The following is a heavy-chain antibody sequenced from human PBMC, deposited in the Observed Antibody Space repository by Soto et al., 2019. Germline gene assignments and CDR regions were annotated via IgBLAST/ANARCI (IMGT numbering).Heavy chain of an antibody. D-gene: IGHD3-10*01. Sequence: GASVKVSCKASGGTFSNDPITWVRQAPGQGLEWMGRIIPILGTANYAQKFQGRVTIIADTSTRIAYMELSSLTSEDTAVYYCASGRDWFDPWGQGTLVTVSS. J-gene: IGHJ5*02. V-gene: IGHV1-69*08. CDR3: ASGRDWFDP. CDR1: GGTFSNDP. CDR2: IIPILGTA.